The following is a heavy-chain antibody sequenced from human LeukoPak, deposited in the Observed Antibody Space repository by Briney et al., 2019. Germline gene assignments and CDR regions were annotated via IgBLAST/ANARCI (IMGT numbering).Heavy chain of an antibody. J-gene: IGHJ6*02. CDR2: INPNSGGT. D-gene: IGHD3-10*01. CDR1: GYTFTGYY. Sequence: ASVKVSCKASGYTFTGYYMHWVRQAPGQGLEWMGWINPNSGGTNYAQKFQGRVTMTRDTSISTAYMELSRLRSDDTAVYYCARVYLSRQLGEFQYYYYGMDVWGQGTTVTVSS. V-gene: IGHV1-2*02. CDR3: ARVYLSRQLGEFQYYYYGMDV.